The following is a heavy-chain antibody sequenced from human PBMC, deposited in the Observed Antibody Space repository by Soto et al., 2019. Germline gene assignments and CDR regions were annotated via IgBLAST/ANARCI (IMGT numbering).Heavy chain of an antibody. J-gene: IGHJ6*02. CDR1: GYTFTGYY. CDR2: INPNSGGT. CDR3: ARVRGYCSSTSCYNPRGPDNYGMDV. V-gene: IGHV1-2*04. Sequence: GASVKVSCKASGYTFTGYYMHWVRQAPGQGLEWMGWINPNSGGTNYAQKFQGWVTMTRDTSISTAYMELSRLRSDDTAVYYCARVRGYCSSTSCYNPRGPDNYGMDVWGQGTTVTVSS. D-gene: IGHD2-2*03.